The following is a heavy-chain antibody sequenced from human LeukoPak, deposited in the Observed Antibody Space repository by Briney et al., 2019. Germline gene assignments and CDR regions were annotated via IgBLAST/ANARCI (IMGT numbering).Heavy chain of an antibody. D-gene: IGHD3-9*01. J-gene: IGHJ4*02. CDR1: GFTVSSNY. CDR2: IYSGGST. V-gene: IGHV3-66*01. Sequence: GSLRLSCAASGFTVSSNYMSWVRQAPGKGLEWVSVIYSGGSTYYADSVKGRFTFSRDNSKNTLYLQMNSLRAEDTAVYYCARSPGYFDWLSYIDYWGQGTLVTVSS. CDR3: ARSPGYFDWLSYIDY.